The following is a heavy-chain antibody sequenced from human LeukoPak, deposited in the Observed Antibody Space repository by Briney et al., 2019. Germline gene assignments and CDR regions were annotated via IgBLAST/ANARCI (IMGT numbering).Heavy chain of an antibody. D-gene: IGHD2-2*01. CDR1: GFTFNNNA. V-gene: IGHV3-23*01. Sequence: PGGSLRLSCATSGFTFNNNAMSWGRQAPGKGLEWVSAINGGGDATEYAGSVKGRFTISRDNSKNTLYLQMNRLRPDDTAVYYCARCTASCYANAFDVWGQGTLLTVSS. J-gene: IGHJ3*01. CDR3: ARCTASCYANAFDV. CDR2: INGGGDAT.